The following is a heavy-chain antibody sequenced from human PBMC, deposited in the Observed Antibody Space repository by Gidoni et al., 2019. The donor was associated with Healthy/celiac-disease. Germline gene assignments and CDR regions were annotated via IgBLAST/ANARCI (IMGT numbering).Heavy chain of an antibody. Sequence: QVQLVQSGAEVKKPGASVKVSCKASGYTFTSYDINWVRQATGQGLEWMGWMNPNSGNTGYAQKFQGRVTMTRNTSISTAYMELSSLRSEDTAVYYCATRNYDFWSGYSSHYYGVDVWGQGTTVTVSS. D-gene: IGHD3-3*01. CDR2: MNPNSGNT. CDR1: GYTFTSYD. J-gene: IGHJ6*02. V-gene: IGHV1-8*01. CDR3: ATRNYDFWSGYSSHYYGVDV.